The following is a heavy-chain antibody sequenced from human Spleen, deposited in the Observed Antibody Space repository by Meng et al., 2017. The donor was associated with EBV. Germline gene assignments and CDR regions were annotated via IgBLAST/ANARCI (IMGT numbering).Heavy chain of an antibody. CDR3: ASLNDYSSGSTS. CDR2: FTPIFGTT. CDR1: GGTFSRYT. D-gene: IGHD6-19*01. Sequence: LQLVQSGAEGKKPGSSMKVACKASGGTFSRYTFSWVRQAPGQGLEWMAGFTPIFGTTNYAQKFDDRLTISADTSTTTVYMELSSLRSEDTAVYFCASLNDYSSGSTSWGQGTLVTVSS. J-gene: IGHJ5*02. V-gene: IGHV1-69*06.